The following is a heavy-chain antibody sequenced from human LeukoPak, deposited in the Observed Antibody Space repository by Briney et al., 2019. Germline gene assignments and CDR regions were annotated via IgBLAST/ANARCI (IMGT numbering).Heavy chain of an antibody. CDR1: GFTFSSYW. CDR3: ARDRVPFVVPAATFDY. CDR2: IKQDGSEK. J-gene: IGHJ4*02. D-gene: IGHD2-2*01. Sequence: GGSLRLSCAASGFTFSSYWMSWVRQAPGKGLEWVANIKQDGSEKYYVDSVKGRFTISRDNAKNLLYLQMNSLRAEDTAVYYCARDRVPFVVPAATFDYWGQGTLVTVSS. V-gene: IGHV3-7*01.